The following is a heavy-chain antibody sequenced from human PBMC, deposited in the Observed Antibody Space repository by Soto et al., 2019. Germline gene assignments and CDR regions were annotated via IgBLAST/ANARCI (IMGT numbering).Heavy chain of an antibody. J-gene: IGHJ6*02. CDR3: ARSGSQAAAPSLYFYYFHLDV. CDR1: GGIFSNHA. D-gene: IGHD6-13*01. Sequence: GASVKVSCKASGGIFSNHAINWVRQAPGQGLEWMGGIVPIFRTANYAQKFRGRVSITADNSTSTAYMELSSLTSEDTAFYYCARSGSQAAAPSLYFYYFHLDVWGQGTTVTVSS. V-gene: IGHV1-69*06. CDR2: IVPIFRTA.